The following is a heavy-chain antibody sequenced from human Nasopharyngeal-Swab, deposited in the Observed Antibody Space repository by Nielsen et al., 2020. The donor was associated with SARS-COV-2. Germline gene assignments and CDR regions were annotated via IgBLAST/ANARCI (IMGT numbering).Heavy chain of an antibody. CDR2: ISVSGGST. J-gene: IGHJ4*02. D-gene: IGHD6-13*01. Sequence: GESLKISCAASGFSFSSYAMSCVRQAPGKGLEWVSAISVSGGSTYYADSVKGRFTISRDKSKNTLYLQMNSLRAEDTAVYYCAKDGGGGVQSIAAAGTHFDYWCQGTLVTVSS. V-gene: IGHV3-23*01. CDR3: AKDGGGGVQSIAAAGTHFDY. CDR1: GFSFSSYA.